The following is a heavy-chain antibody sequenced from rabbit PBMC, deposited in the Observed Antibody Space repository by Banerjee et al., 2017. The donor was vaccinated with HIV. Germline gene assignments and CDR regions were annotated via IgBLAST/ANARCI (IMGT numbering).Heavy chain of an antibody. V-gene: IGHV1S45*01. CDR2: IDVSSGST. D-gene: IGHD4-1*01. CDR3: ARDLAGVTGWNFGL. J-gene: IGHJ4*01. CDR1: GLDFSSSYW. Sequence: QEQLVESGGGLVKPGASLTLTCTASGLDFSSSYWICWVRQAPGKGLEWIACIDVSSGSTHYASWAKGRFTISKTSSTTVTLQMTSLTAADTATYFCARDLAGVTGWNFGLWGQGTLVTVS.